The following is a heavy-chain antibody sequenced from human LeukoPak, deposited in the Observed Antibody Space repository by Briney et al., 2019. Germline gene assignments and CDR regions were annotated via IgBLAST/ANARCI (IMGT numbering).Heavy chain of an antibody. CDR3: TRLLGSSGYAGDWYFDL. D-gene: IGHD3-22*01. Sequence: SETLSLTCSVSGASITRYYWTWIRQPVGKGLEWFGRLYTNGTVNYNPSLRSRVTMSRDTSRNQLSLKLTSVTAADTAVYYCTRLLGSSGYAGDWYFDLWGPGALVTVSS. J-gene: IGHJ2*01. V-gene: IGHV4-4*07. CDR2: LYTNGTV. CDR1: GASITRYY.